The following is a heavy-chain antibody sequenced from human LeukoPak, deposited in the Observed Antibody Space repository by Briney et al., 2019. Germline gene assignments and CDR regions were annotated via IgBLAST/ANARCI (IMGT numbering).Heavy chain of an antibody. V-gene: IGHV3-53*01. CDR1: GFTVSSNY. D-gene: IGHD3-3*01. J-gene: IGHJ4*02. CDR2: IYSGGST. Sequence: SGGSLRLSCAASGFTVSSNYMSWVRQAPGKGLEWVSVIYSGGSTYYADSVKGRFTISRDNSKNTLYLQMNSLRAEDTAVYYCARTDDFWSGYPVWGQGTLVTVSS. CDR3: ARTDDFWSGYPV.